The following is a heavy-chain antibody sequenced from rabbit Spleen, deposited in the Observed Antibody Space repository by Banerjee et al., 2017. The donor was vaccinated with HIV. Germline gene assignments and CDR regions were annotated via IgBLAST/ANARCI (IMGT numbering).Heavy chain of an antibody. V-gene: IGHV1S40*01. J-gene: IGHJ3*01. CDR2: IAGSSSGFT. CDR1: GFSFIAGYY. D-gene: IGHD8-1*01. CDR3: ARDGAGGSYFAL. Sequence: QSLEESGGDLVKPGTSLTLTCTASGFSFIAGYYMCWVRQAPGKGLEWISCIAGSSSGFTYSATWAKGRFTCSKTSSTTVFLQMTSLTAADTATYFCARDGAGGSYFALWGQGTLVTVS.